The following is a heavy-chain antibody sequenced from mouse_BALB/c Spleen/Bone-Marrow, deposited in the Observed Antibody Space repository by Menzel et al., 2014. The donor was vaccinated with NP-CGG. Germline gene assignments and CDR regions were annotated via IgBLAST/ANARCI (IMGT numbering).Heavy chain of an antibody. D-gene: IGHD2-14*01. CDR3: ARHYRYYFDY. V-gene: IGHV1-7*01. CDR1: GYTFTSYW. CDR2: INPSTGYT. J-gene: IGHJ2*01. Sequence: VMLVESGAELAKPGAPVKMSCKASGYTFTSYWMHWVKQRPGQGLEWIGYINPSTGYTEYNQKFKDKATLTADKSSSTAYMQLSSLTSEDSAVYYCARHYRYYFDYWGQGTTLTVSS.